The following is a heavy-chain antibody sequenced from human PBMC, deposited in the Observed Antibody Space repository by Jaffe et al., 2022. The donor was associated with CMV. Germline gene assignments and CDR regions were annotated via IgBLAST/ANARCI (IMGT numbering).Heavy chain of an antibody. Sequence: EVQLVESGGGLVKPGGSLRLSCAASGFTFSRHTMNWVRQAPGKGLEWVASISSGSAYIYYAVSVRGRFTISRDNTKRSLYLQMNSLRAGDTALYFCARGLDPDYFYYGMDVWGQGTTVTVS. D-gene: IGHD1-1*01. CDR3: ARGLDPDYFYYGMDV. CDR2: ISSGSAYI. J-gene: IGHJ6*02. CDR1: GFTFSRHT. V-gene: IGHV3-21*01.